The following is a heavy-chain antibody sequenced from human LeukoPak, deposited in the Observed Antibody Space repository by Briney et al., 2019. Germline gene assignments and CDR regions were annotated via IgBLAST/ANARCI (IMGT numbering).Heavy chain of an antibody. CDR1: GFTFSSYA. Sequence: GGSLRLSCAASGFTFSSYAMSWVRQAPGKGLEWVSAISGSGGSTYYADSVKGRFTISRDNSKNTLYLQMNSLRAEDTAVYYCAKGSGQWLVRWVDYWGQGTLVTVSS. CDR3: AKGSGQWLVRWVDY. CDR2: ISGSGGST. V-gene: IGHV3-23*01. J-gene: IGHJ4*02. D-gene: IGHD6-19*01.